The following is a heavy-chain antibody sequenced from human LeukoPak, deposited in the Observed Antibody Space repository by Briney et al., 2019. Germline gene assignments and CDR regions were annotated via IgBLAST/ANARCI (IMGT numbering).Heavy chain of an antibody. CDR1: GFTFSSYA. V-gene: IGHV3-30*04. CDR3: VKGETRTSVTGFHS. CDR2: ISYDGSNK. D-gene: IGHD1-1*01. J-gene: IGHJ4*02. Sequence: PGGSLRLSCAASGFTFSSYAMHWVRQAPGKGLEWVAVISYDGSNKYYADSVKGRFTISRDNSKNTLYLQMNSLRAEDTAVYYCVKGETRTSVTGFHSWGQGTLVTVSS.